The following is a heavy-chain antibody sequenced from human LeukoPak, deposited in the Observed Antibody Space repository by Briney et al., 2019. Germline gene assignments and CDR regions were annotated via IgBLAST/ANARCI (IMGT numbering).Heavy chain of an antibody. CDR3: AKSVVLLWFGELLSCDY. CDR1: GFTFSSYA. V-gene: IGHV3-23*01. D-gene: IGHD3-10*01. CDR2: INGSGGST. J-gene: IGHJ4*02. Sequence: PGGSLRLSCAASGFTFSSYAMSWVRQAPGKGPEWVSAINGSGGSTYYADSVKGRFTISRDNSKNTLYLQMNSLRAEDTAVYYCAKSVVLLWFGELLSCDYWGQGTLVTVSS.